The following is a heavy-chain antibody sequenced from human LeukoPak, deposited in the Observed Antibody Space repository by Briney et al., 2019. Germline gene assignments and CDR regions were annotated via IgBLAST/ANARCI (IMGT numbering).Heavy chain of an antibody. CDR1: GGSISSSSYY. V-gene: IGHV4-39*07. CDR2: IYYSGST. J-gene: IGHJ5*02. CDR3: ASGYCSSTSCYYGWFDP. D-gene: IGHD2-2*01. Sequence: SETLSLTCTVSGGSISSSSYYWGWIRQPPGKGLEWIGRIYYSGSTYYNPSLKSRVTISVDTSKNQFSLKLSSVTAADTAVYYCASGYCSSTSCYYGWFDPWGQGTLVTVSS.